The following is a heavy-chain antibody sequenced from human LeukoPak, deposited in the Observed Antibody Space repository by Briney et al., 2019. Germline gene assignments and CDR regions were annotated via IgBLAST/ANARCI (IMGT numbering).Heavy chain of an antibody. CDR2: IYSGGST. V-gene: IGHV3-66*01. D-gene: IGHD4-17*01. CDR1: GFTFSDYA. CDR3: VRAATVRSWFDP. Sequence: GGSLRLSCAASGFTFSDYALSWVRQAPGKGLEWVSVIYSGGSTYYADSVKGRFTISRDNSKNTLYLQMNSLRAEDTAVYYCVRAATVRSWFDPWGQGTLVTVSS. J-gene: IGHJ5*02.